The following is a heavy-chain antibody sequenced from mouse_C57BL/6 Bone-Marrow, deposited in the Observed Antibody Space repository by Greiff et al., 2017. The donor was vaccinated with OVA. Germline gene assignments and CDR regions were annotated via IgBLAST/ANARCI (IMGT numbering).Heavy chain of an antibody. Sequence: VQLQQSGPELVKPGASVKISCKASGYTFTDYYMNWVKQSHGKSLEWIGDINPNNGGTSYNQKFKGKATLTVDKSSSTAYMELRSLTSEDSAVYYCARTYTKGYFDVWGTGTTVTVSS. V-gene: IGHV1-26*01. CDR3: ARTYTKGYFDV. CDR2: INPNNGGT. D-gene: IGHD5-1*01. CDR1: GYTFTDYY. J-gene: IGHJ1*03.